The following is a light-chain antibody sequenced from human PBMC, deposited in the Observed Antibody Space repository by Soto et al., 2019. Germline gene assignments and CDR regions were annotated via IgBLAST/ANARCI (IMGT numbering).Light chain of an antibody. CDR2: EVS. CDR3: TSYVGSNIWV. Sequence: QSALTQPPSASGSPGQSVTISCTGTSSDVGAYKYVSWYQQYPGKAPKLMIYEVSKRPSGVPDRFSGSKSGTTASLTVAGLQAEDAADYYCTSYVGSNIWVFGGGTQLTVL. V-gene: IGLV2-8*01. CDR1: SSDVGAYKY. J-gene: IGLJ3*02.